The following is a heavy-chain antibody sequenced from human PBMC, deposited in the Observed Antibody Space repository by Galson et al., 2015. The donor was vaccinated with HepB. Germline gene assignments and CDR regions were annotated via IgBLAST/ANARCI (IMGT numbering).Heavy chain of an antibody. CDR3: AKGRSGTFYDAFDI. J-gene: IGHJ3*02. CDR2: ISYSGGYT. V-gene: IGHV3-23*01. Sequence: SLRLSCAASGLTLSSYARSWVRQAPGKGLEWVSAISYSGGYTYYADSVKGRFTISRDNSNDMLYLQMISLRAEDTAVYYCAKGRSGTFYDAFDIWGQGTMVTVSS. D-gene: IGHD1-26*01. CDR1: GLTLSSYA.